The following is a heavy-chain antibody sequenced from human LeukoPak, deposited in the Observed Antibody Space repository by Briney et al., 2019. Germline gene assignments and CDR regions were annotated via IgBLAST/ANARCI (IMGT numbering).Heavy chain of an antibody. V-gene: IGHV4-38-2*02. CDR1: GYSISSGYY. CDR2: IYHSGST. Sequence: SVTLSLTCTVSGYSISSGYYWGWIRQPPGKGLEWIGSIYHSGSTYYNPSLKSRVTISVDTSKNQFSLKLSSVTAADTAVYYCARGAHYYDSSGTNLYFDYWGQGTLVTVSS. J-gene: IGHJ4*02. D-gene: IGHD3-22*01. CDR3: ARGAHYYDSSGTNLYFDY.